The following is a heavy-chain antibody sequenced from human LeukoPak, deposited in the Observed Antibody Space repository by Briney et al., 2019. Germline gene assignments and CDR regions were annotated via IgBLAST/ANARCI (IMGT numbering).Heavy chain of an antibody. Sequence: PGGSLRLSCAASGFTFSDYYMSWIRQAPGKGLEWVSYISSSGSTIYYADSVKGRFTISRDNAKNSLYLQMNSLRAEDTAVYYCARESGVVVPAAIFDPTYYYYYYMDVWGKGTTVTVSS. CDR2: ISSSGSTI. V-gene: IGHV3-11*04. CDR3: ARESGVVVPAAIFDPTYYYYYYMDV. CDR1: GFTFSDYY. J-gene: IGHJ6*03. D-gene: IGHD2-2*02.